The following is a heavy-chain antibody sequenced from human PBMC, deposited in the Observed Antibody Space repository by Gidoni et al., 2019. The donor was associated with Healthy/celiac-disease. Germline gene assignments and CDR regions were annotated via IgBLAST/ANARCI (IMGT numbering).Heavy chain of an antibody. J-gene: IGHJ4*02. Sequence: QVQLVESGGGVVQPGRSLRLSCAASGFTFSSYGMHWVRQAPGKGLEWGAVISYDGSNKYYADSVKGRFTISRDNSKNTLYLQMNSLRAEDTAVYYCAKGDGPSIAVAGQGERFDYWGQGTLVTVSS. V-gene: IGHV3-30*18. CDR1: GFTFSSYG. CDR2: ISYDGSNK. CDR3: AKGDGPSIAVAGQGERFDY. D-gene: IGHD6-19*01.